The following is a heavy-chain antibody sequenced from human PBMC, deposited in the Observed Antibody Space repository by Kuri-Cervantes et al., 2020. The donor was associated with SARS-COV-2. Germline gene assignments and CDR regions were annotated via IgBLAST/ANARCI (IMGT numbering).Heavy chain of an antibody. CDR3: ASQLLLGRFDY. D-gene: IGHD2-2*01. Sequence: GESLKISCAASGFTFSSYGMHWVRQAPGKGLEWVAVISYDGSNKYYADSVKGRFTISRDNSKNTLYLQMNSLRAEDTAVYYCASQLLLGRFDYWGQGTLVTVSS. V-gene: IGHV3-30*03. CDR1: GFTFSSYG. J-gene: IGHJ4*02. CDR2: ISYDGSNK.